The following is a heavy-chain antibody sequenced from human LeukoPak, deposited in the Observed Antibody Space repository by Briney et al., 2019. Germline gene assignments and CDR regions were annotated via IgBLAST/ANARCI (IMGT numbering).Heavy chain of an antibody. CDR2: ISSSSSYI. CDR3: ARAGNYYDSSGYYGDAFDI. CDR1: GFTFSSYS. J-gene: IGHJ3*02. Sequence: GGSLRLSCAASGFTFSSYSMNWVRQAPGKGLEWVSSISSSSSYIYYADSVKGRFTISRDNAKNSLYLRMNSLRAEDTAVYYCARAGNYYDSSGYYGDAFDIWGQGTMVTVSS. D-gene: IGHD3-22*01. V-gene: IGHV3-21*01.